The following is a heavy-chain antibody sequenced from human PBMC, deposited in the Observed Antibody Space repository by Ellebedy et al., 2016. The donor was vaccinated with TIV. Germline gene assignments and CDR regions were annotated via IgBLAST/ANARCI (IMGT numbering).Heavy chain of an antibody. D-gene: IGHD3-10*01. J-gene: IGHJ4*02. Sequence: SETLSLTXTVSGDSISDYYWSWIRQPAGKGLEWIGRIYSTGNTNYNPSLNYNPSLKSRVTLSVDTSKNQFSLKLSSVTAADTAVYYCASGAERPYNYWGQGALVTVSS. CDR2: IYSTGNT. CDR1: GDSISDYY. V-gene: IGHV4-59*12. CDR3: ASGAERPYNY.